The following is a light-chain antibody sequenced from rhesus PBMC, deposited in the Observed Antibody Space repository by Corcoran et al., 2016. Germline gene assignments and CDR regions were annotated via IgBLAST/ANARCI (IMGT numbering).Light chain of an antibody. CDR3: LQYTSSPLT. J-gene: IGKJ4*01. CDR2: KAS. Sequence: DIQMTQSPSSLSASVGDTVTITCRASQNINNFLDWYQQKPGTAPNLLIDKASTLQGGVPSRFSGSGSRTGFTLTISSLQPEDFATYYCLQYTSSPLTFGGGTKVELK. CDR1: QNINNF. V-gene: IGKV1-22*01.